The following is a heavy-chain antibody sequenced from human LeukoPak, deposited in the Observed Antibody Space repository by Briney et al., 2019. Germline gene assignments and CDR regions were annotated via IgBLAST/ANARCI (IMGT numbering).Heavy chain of an antibody. CDR1: GFTFSSHG. CDR2: IWYDGSKK. V-gene: IGHV3-33*01. J-gene: IGHJ3*02. CDR3: AGSPLRLSSFDI. Sequence: GRSLRLSCAASGFTFSSHGMHWVRQAPGKGLEWVAVIWYDGSKKYYADSVKGRFTISRDNSKNTLYLQMNSLRAEDTAVYYCAGSPLRLSSFDIWGQGTMVTVSS. D-gene: IGHD3-16*02.